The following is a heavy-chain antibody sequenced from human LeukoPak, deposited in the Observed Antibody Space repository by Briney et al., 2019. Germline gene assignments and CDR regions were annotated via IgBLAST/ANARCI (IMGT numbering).Heavy chain of an antibody. D-gene: IGHD6-13*01. V-gene: IGHV4-61*01. CDR1: GGSVSSGSYY. J-gene: IGHJ6*04. CDR2: IYYSGST. CDR3: ASDYSSSWYHYYYGMDV. Sequence: SETLSLTCTVSGGSVSSGSYYWSWIRQPPGKGLEWIGYIYYSGSTNYNHSLKSRVTISVDTSKNQFSLKLSSVTAADTAVYYCASDYSSSWYHYYYGMDVWGKGTTVTVSS.